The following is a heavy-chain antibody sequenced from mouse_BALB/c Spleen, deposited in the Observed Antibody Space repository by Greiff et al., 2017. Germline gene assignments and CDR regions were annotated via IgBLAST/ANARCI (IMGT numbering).Heavy chain of an antibody. J-gene: IGHJ2*01. Sequence: DVMLVESGGGLVKPGGSLKLSCAASGFTFSSYAMSWVRQSPEKRLEWVAEISSGGSYTYYPDTVTGRFTISRDNAKNTLYLEMSSLRSEDTAMYYCARFITTAYYFDYWGQGTTLTVSS. D-gene: IGHD1-2*01. CDR2: ISSGGSYT. CDR1: GFTFSSYA. V-gene: IGHV5-9-4*01. CDR3: ARFITTAYYFDY.